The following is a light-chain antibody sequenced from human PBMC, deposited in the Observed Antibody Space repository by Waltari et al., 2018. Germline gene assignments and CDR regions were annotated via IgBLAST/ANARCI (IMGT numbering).Light chain of an antibody. CDR1: QSVSSY. CDR2: YAS. J-gene: IGKJ5*01. CDR3: QQRSNWPSIT. Sequence: EIVLTQSPATLSLSPGERATLSCRASQSVSSYLAWYQQQPVQAPRLLIYYASNRATGIPARFSGSGSGTDFTLTISSLEPEDFAVYYCQQRSNWPSITFGQGTRLEIK. V-gene: IGKV3-11*01.